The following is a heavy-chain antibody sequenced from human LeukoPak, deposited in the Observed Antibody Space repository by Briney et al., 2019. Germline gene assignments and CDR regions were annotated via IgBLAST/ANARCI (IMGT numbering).Heavy chain of an antibody. V-gene: IGHV3-9*01. Sequence: GGSLRLSCAASGFTFDDYDMHWVRQAPGKGLEWVSGISWNGGSIGYADSVKGRFTISRDNAKNSLYLQMNSLRVGDSALYYCAKNGDSRAYYFFYMDVWGKGTTVTVSS. J-gene: IGHJ6*03. CDR2: ISWNGGSI. CDR3: AKNGDSRAYYFFYMDV. CDR1: GFTFDDYD. D-gene: IGHD3-10*01.